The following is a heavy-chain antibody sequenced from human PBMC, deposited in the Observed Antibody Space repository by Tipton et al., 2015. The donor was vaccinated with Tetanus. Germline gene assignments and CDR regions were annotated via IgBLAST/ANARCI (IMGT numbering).Heavy chain of an antibody. Sequence: LRLSCAVYGGSFSVYYWSWIRQPPGKGLEWIGEISHSGSTSYNVSLKSRVSISADRPKNQFSLRLSSVTAADTATYYCARGRGTYFFDSSGYYPKYYIDSWGQGTRVTVSS. V-gene: IGHV4-34*01. J-gene: IGHJ4*02. CDR1: GGSFSVYY. CDR2: ISHSGST. CDR3: ARGRGTYFFDSSGYYPKYYIDS. D-gene: IGHD3-22*01.